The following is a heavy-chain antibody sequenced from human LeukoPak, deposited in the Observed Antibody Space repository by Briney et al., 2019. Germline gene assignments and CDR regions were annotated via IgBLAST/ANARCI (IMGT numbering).Heavy chain of an antibody. D-gene: IGHD7-27*01. CDR3: ARPGLGISSCCDY. J-gene: IGHJ4*02. CDR1: GFTFSSYA. CDR2: ISSNGGST. V-gene: IGHV3-64*01. Sequence: GGSLRLSCAASGFTFSSYAMHWVRQAPGKGLEYVSAISSNGGSTYYANSVKGRFTISRDNSKNTLYLQMGSLRAEDMAVYYCARPGLGISSCCDYWGQGTLVTVSS.